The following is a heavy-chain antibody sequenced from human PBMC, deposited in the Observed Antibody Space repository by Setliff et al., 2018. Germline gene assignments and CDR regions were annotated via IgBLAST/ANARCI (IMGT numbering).Heavy chain of an antibody. V-gene: IGHV1-2*02. J-gene: IGHJ4*02. CDR1: RYPFIGYF. CDR2: INPKTGDT. CDR3: ARAPRLEWILPTFDY. D-gene: IGHD3-3*01. Sequence: GASVKVSCKASRYPFIGYFMHWVRQAPGQGLEWMGWINPKTGDTLYAPKFQGRVTMTTDTSTNTAYMELRSLTSDDTAVYFCARAPRLEWILPTFDYWGQGTPVTVSS.